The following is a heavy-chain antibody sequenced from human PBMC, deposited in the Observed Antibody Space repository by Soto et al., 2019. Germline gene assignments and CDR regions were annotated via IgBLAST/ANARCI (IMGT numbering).Heavy chain of an antibody. CDR1: GYTFTSYD. D-gene: IGHD1-1*01. CDR3: ARRNKYNWNDDHYYYYYMDV. V-gene: IGHV1-8*01. J-gene: IGHJ6*03. CDR2: MNPNSGNT. Sequence: ASVKVSCKASGYTFTSYDINWVRQATGQGLEWMGWMNPNSGNTGYAQKFQGRVTMTRNTSISTAYMELSSLRSEDTAVYYCARRNKYNWNDDHYYYYYMDVWGKGTTVTVSS.